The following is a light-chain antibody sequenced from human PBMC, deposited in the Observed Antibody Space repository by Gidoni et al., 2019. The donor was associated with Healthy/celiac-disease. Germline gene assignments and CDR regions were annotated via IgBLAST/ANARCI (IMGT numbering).Light chain of an antibody. V-gene: IGKV4-1*01. J-gene: IGKJ1*01. CDR1: QSVLYSSNNKNY. CDR3: QQYRT. CDR2: WAS. Sequence: DIVMTQSTDSLAVSLGERATINCKSSQSVLYSSNNKNYLAGYQQKPGQPPKLIIYWASTRESGVPDRFSGSGSGTDFTLTISSLQAEDVAVYYCQQYRTFGQGTKVEIK.